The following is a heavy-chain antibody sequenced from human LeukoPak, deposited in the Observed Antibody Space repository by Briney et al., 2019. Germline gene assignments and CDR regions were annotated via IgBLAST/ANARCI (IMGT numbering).Heavy chain of an antibody. J-gene: IGHJ4*02. Sequence: PSETLSLTCTVSGYSISSGYYWGWIRQPPGKGLEWIGSIYHSGSTYYNPSLKSRVTIPVDTSKNQFSLKLSSVTAADTAAYYCARDSGSYYIFDYWGQGTLVTVSS. CDR1: GYSISSGYY. CDR2: IYHSGST. CDR3: ARDSGSYYIFDY. D-gene: IGHD3-10*01. V-gene: IGHV4-38-2*02.